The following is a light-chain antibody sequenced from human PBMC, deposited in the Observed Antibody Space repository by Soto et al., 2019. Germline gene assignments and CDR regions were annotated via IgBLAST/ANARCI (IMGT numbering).Light chain of an antibody. CDR1: SGHSSYA. Sequence: QLVLTQSPSASASLGASVKLTCTLSSGHSSYAIAWHQQQPEKGTRYLMKLDSDGSHTKGDAIPDRFSGSSSGAERYLTISSLLSEDEADYYCQTWGTGIHVVFGGGTKLTVL. CDR3: QTWGTGIHVV. CDR2: LDSDGSH. J-gene: IGLJ2*01. V-gene: IGLV4-69*01.